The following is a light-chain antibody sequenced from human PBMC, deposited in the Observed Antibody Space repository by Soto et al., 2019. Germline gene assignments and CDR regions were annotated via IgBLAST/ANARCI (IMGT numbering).Light chain of an antibody. V-gene: IGKV1-33*01. Sequence: DIQMTQSPSSLSASVGARVTITCRASQGISTYLNWYQQKPGKAPKIRIYDASNLETGVPSRFSGSGSGTDFTFTISSLQPEDTATYYCQQYDNLWTFGQGTKVDIK. CDR2: DAS. CDR3: QQYDNLWT. J-gene: IGKJ1*01. CDR1: QGISTY.